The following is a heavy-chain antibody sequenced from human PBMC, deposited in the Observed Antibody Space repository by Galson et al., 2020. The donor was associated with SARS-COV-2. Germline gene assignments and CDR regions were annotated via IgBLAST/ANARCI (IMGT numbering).Heavy chain of an antibody. D-gene: IGHD6-19*01. CDR2: ISWNSGSI. Sequence: SLKISCAASGFTFDDYAMHWVRQAPGKGLEWVSGISWNSGSIGYADSVKGRFTISRDNAKNSLYLQMNSLRAEDTALYYCAKEDRGWAYWYFDLWGRGTLVTVSS. J-gene: IGHJ2*01. CDR3: AKEDRGWAYWYFDL. V-gene: IGHV3-9*01. CDR1: GFTFDDYA.